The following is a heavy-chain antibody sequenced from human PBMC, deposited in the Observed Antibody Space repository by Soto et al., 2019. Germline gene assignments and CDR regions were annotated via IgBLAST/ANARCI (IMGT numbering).Heavy chain of an antibody. CDR3: ARHRGVAPPVAGNTHYYYYMDV. V-gene: IGHV1-18*01. CDR2: ISAYNGKT. D-gene: IGHD6-19*01. Sequence: QDQLVQSGVEVKKPGASVKVSCKASGYSFTNYGITWVRQAPGQGFEWMGWISAYNGKTNYAQKFQGRVTMTPDSSTITAYLELRSLRSDDTAVYYCARHRGVAPPVAGNTHYYYYMDVWGKGTTVTVSS. CDR1: GYSFTNYG. J-gene: IGHJ6*03.